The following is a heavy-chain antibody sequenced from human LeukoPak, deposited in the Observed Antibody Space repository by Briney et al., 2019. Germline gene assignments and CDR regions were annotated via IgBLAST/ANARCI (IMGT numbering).Heavy chain of an antibody. Sequence: PGGSLRLSCAASRFTFSAYYMSWIRQAPGKGLEWVSHISGSGSSIYYADSVKGRFTISRDNAKNSLYLQMSSLRAEDTAVYYCARSMAGNQLLGDAFDIWGQGTMVTVSS. D-gene: IGHD2-2*01. CDR2: ISGSGSSI. V-gene: IGHV3-11*01. CDR1: RFTFSAYY. CDR3: ARSMAGNQLLGDAFDI. J-gene: IGHJ3*02.